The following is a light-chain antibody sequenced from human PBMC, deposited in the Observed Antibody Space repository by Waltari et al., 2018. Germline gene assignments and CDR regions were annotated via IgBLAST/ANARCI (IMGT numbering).Light chain of an antibody. CDR3: QHYGISPPGL. V-gene: IGKV3-15*01. J-gene: IGKJ3*01. CDR2: GAS. Sequence: EIVMTQSPATLSVSPGERATLSCRASQSVSSNLAWYQQKPGQATRLLIYGASTRATGIPARFSGSGSGTEFTLTISSLQSEDFAVYYCQHYGISPPGLFGPGTKVDIK. CDR1: QSVSSN.